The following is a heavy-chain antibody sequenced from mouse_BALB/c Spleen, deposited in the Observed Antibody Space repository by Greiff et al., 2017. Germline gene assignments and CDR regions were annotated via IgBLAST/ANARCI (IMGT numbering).Heavy chain of an antibody. J-gene: IGHJ2*01. CDR3: ARGEVRGYFDY. D-gene: IGHD2-14*01. CDR2: ISDGGSYT. Sequence: EVQRVESGGGLVKPGGSLKLSCAASGFTFSDYYMYWVRQTPEKRLEWVATISDGGSYTYYPDSVKGRFTISRDNAKNNLYLQMSSLKSEDTAMYYCARGEVRGYFDYWGQGTTLTVSS. CDR1: GFTFSDYY. V-gene: IGHV5-4*02.